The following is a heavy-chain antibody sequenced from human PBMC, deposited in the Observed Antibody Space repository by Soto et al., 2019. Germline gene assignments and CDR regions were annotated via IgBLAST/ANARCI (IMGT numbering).Heavy chain of an antibody. J-gene: IGHJ6*03. CDR1: GYSFTSYW. V-gene: IGHV5-51*01. D-gene: IGHD6-19*01. CDR2: IYPGDSDT. CDR3: ARGSPVAGYYYYYMDV. Sequence: PXXSLKISFKGSGYSFTSYWICWVPQMPGKGLEWMGIIYPGDSDTRYSPSFQGQVTISADKSISTAYLQWSSLKASDTAMYYCARGSPVAGYYYYYMDVWGKGTTVTVSS.